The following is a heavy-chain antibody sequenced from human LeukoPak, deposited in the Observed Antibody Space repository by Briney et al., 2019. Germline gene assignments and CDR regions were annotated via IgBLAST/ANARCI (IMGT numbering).Heavy chain of an antibody. CDR1: GFTFSSYS. CDR2: ISSSSSYI. V-gene: IGHV3-21*01. CDR3: ARAPPARVPYYYYYMDV. Sequence: GGSLRLSCAASGFTFSSYSMNWVRQAPGKGLEWVSSISSSSSYIYYADSVKGRFTISRDNAKNSLYLQMSSLRAEDTAVYYCARAPPARVPYYYYYMDVWGKGTTVTVSS. J-gene: IGHJ6*03. D-gene: IGHD2-2*01.